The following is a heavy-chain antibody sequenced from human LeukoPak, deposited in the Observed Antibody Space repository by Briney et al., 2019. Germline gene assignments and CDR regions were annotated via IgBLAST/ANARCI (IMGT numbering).Heavy chain of an antibody. V-gene: IGHV3-21*01. Sequence: GSLRLSCAASGFTFSSYSMNWDRQAPGKGLEWVSSISSSSSYIYYADSVKGRFTISRDNAKNSLYLQMNSLRAEDTAVYYCAREVAVASCDYWGQGTLVTVSS. D-gene: IGHD6-19*01. CDR2: ISSSSSYI. CDR1: GFTFSSYS. CDR3: AREVAVASCDY. J-gene: IGHJ4*02.